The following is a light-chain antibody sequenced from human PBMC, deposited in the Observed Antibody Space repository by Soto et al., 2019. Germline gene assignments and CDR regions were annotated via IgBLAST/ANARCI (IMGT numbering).Light chain of an antibody. Sequence: DIVMPQSPDSLAVSLGERATINCKSSQSVLCSSNNKNYLAWYQQKPGQPPKLLIYWASTRESGVPDRFSGSGSGTDFTLTISSLQADDFATYYCQQYNSFPWTFGQGTKVDIK. CDR2: WAS. CDR1: QSVLCSSNNKNY. J-gene: IGKJ1*01. CDR3: QQYNSFPWT. V-gene: IGKV4-1*01.